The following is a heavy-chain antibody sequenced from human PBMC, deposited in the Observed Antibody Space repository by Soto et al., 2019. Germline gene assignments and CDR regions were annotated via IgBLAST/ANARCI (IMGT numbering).Heavy chain of an antibody. Sequence: QVQLVQSGAEVKKPGASVKVSCKVSGYTLTELSMHWVRQAPGKGLEGMGGFDPEDGETIYAQKFQGRVTMTEATSTDTAYMELSSLRSEDTAVYYCASLDGFWSGYPHNWFDPWGQGTLVTVSS. CDR3: ASLDGFWSGYPHNWFDP. V-gene: IGHV1-24*01. D-gene: IGHD3-3*01. CDR2: FDPEDGET. J-gene: IGHJ5*02. CDR1: GYTLTELS.